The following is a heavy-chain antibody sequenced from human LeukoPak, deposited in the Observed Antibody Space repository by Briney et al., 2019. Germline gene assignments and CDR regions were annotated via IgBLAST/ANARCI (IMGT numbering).Heavy chain of an antibody. CDR1: GYTFTGYY. CDR2: INPNSGGT. CDR3: AREASSSSGNWFDP. D-gene: IGHD6-6*01. V-gene: IGHV1-2*02. J-gene: IGHJ5*02. Sequence: ASVKVSCKASGYTFTGYYMHWVRQAPGQGLEWMGWINPNSGGTNYAQRFQGRVTMTRDTSISTAYMELSRLRSDDTAVYYCAREASSSSGNWFDPWGQGTLVTVSS.